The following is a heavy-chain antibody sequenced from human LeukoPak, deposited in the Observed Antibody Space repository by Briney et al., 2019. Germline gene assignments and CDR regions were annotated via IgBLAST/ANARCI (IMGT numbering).Heavy chain of an antibody. Sequence: SETLSLTCAVYGGSFSGYYWSWIRQPPGKGLEWIGEINHSGSTNYNPSLKSRVTISVDTSKNQFSLKLSSVTAADTAVYYCARATYYDFWSGPFDYWGQGTLVTVSS. CDR3: ARATYYDFWSGPFDY. D-gene: IGHD3-3*01. CDR1: GGSFSGYY. CDR2: INHSGST. V-gene: IGHV4-34*01. J-gene: IGHJ4*02.